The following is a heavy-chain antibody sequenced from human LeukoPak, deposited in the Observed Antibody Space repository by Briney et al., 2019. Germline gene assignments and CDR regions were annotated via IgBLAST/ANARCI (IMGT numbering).Heavy chain of an antibody. D-gene: IGHD5-24*01. Sequence: GESLKISCKASGYSFSTYWIGWVRQMPGKGLEWMGIIYPGDSDTRYSPSFQGQVTISADKSISTAHLQWSSLKASDTAMYYCARHNRRDQAFDIWGQGTMVTVSS. CDR1: GYSFSTYW. CDR3: ARHNRRDQAFDI. V-gene: IGHV5-51*01. J-gene: IGHJ3*02. CDR2: IYPGDSDT.